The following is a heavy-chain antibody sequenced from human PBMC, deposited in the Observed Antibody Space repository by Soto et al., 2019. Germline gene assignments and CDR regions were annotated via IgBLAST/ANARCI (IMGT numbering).Heavy chain of an antibody. CDR3: AKKDGTDGYYDAFDI. D-gene: IGHD3-22*01. V-gene: IGHV3-9*01. CDR2: ISWNTGSI. CDR1: GFTFDEYA. J-gene: IGHJ3*02. Sequence: EVQLVESGGGLVQPGRSLRLSCAASGFTFDEYAMHWVRQAPGKGLEWVSGISWNTGSIGYADSVKGRFTISRDNAKNSLYLQMNSLRVEDTALYYCAKKDGTDGYYDAFDIWGQGTMVTVSS.